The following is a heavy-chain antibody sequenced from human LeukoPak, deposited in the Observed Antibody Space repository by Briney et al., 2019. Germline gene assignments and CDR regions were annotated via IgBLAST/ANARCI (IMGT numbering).Heavy chain of an antibody. Sequence: SVKVSCKASGGTFSSYAISWVRQAPGQGLEWMGGIIPIFGTANYAQKFQGRVTITADESTSTAYMELSSLRSEDTAVYYCASLSTPGYYDFWSGLDAFDIWGQGTMVTVSS. CDR1: GGTFSSYA. J-gene: IGHJ3*02. V-gene: IGHV1-69*13. D-gene: IGHD3-3*01. CDR2: IIPIFGTA. CDR3: ASLSTPGYYDFWSGLDAFDI.